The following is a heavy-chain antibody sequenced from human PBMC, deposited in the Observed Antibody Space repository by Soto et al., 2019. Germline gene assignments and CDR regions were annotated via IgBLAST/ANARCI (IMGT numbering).Heavy chain of an antibody. CDR1: GGSFSGYY. V-gene: IGHV4-34*01. Sequence: QVQLQQWGAGLLKPSETLSLTCAVYGGSFSGYYWSWIRQPPGKGLEWIGEINHSGSTNYNPSLKSRVTISVDTSKNQFSLKLSSVTAADTAVYYCASSPRGCSGGSCENDYWGQGTLVTVSS. CDR3: ASSPRGCSGGSCENDY. J-gene: IGHJ4*02. D-gene: IGHD2-15*01. CDR2: INHSGST.